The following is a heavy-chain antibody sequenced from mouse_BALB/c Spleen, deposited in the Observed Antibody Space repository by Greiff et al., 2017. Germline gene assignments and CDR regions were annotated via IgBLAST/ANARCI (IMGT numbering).Heavy chain of an antibody. D-gene: IGHD2-1*01. CDR2: ISSGGSYT. Sequence: EVKLEESGGGLVKPGGSLKLSCAASGFTFSSYTMSWVRQTPEKRLEWVATISSGGSYTYYPDSVKGRFTISRDNAKNTLYLQMSSLKSEDTAMYYCTRDSTRGFAYWGQGTLVTVSA. V-gene: IGHV5-6-4*01. J-gene: IGHJ3*01. CDR3: TRDSTRGFAY. CDR1: GFTFSSYT.